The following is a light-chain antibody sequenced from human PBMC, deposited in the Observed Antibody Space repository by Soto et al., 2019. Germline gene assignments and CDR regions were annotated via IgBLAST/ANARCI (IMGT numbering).Light chain of an antibody. CDR2: DAS. J-gene: IGKJ2*01. Sequence: EFLLTQSPCTLSLSPGDTATLYCRASQIDSSSSSAWYQQKPGQPPRLLIYDASRRATGIPDRFSGAGSGPDFALNITRLQPEDFAVYFCLLYGSSPYTFGRGTKVDIK. CDR3: LLYGSSPYT. V-gene: IGKV3-20*01. CDR1: QIDSSSS.